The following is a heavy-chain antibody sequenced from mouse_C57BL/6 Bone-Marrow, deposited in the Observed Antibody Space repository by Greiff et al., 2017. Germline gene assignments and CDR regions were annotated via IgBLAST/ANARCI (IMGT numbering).Heavy chain of an antibody. V-gene: IGHV1-50*01. CDR3: ARPGIYYDYDGYFDY. CDR2: IDPSDSYT. J-gene: IGHJ2*01. CDR1: GYTFTSYW. Sequence: QVQLQQPGAELVKPGASVKLSCKASGYTFTSYWMQWVKQRPGQGLEWIGEIDPSDSYTNYNQKFKGKATLTVDTSSSTAYMQLSSLTSEDSAVYYCARPGIYYDYDGYFDYWGQGTTLTVSS. D-gene: IGHD2-4*01.